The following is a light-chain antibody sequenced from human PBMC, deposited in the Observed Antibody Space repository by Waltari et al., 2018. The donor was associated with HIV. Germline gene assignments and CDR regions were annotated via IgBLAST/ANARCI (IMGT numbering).Light chain of an antibody. CDR2: QDD. J-gene: IGLJ2*01. CDR3: QAWDSSTVL. Sequence: SHELTQPPSVSVSPGQTPRITCSGAYLGDKYASWYQQKPGQSPVLVIYQDDKRPSGIPERFSGSNSGNTATLTITGTQAMDEADYYCQAWDSSTVLFGGGTKLTVL. V-gene: IGLV3-1*01. CDR1: YLGDKY.